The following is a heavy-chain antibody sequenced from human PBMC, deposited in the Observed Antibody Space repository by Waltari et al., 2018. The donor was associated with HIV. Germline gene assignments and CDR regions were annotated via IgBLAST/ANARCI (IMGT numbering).Heavy chain of an antibody. V-gene: IGHV3-74*01. D-gene: IGHD2-8*01. Sequence: YWMFWVRQVPGKGLVWVSRINSDGSSTTYADSVKGRFTISRDNAKNTLYLQMNSLRAEDTAMYYCTRGNGHAFDLWGQGTMVTVSS. CDR1: YW. J-gene: IGHJ3*01. CDR2: INSDGSST. CDR3: TRGNGHAFDL.